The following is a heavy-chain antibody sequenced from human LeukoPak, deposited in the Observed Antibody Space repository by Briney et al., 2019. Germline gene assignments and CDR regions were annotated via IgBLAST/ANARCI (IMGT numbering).Heavy chain of an antibody. CDR2: ISGSGGNT. V-gene: IGHV3-23*01. J-gene: IGHJ1*01. CDR1: GFSFRNYA. CDR3: ATYSSLNRREFQY. Sequence: GGSLRLSCAASGFSFRNYAMTWVRQAPGKELHWVSAISGSGGNTYYADSVKGRFTVSRDNAKNSLYLQMNSLRAEDTAVYYCATYSSLNRREFQYWGQGTLLTVSS. D-gene: IGHD3-22*01.